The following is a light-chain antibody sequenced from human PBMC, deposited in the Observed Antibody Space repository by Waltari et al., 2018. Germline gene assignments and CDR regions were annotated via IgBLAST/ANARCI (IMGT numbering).Light chain of an antibody. CDR2: EVS. Sequence: QSALTQPPSVSGSPGQSFTISCTGTSNDVGPFDRVSWYQQPPGTAPKLLIFEVSNRPSGVPDRFSGSASGNTASLTISGLQAEDEADYYCCLYTTNFYVFAPATKVTVL. J-gene: IGLJ1*01. CDR3: CLYTTNFYV. CDR1: SNDVGPFDR. V-gene: IGLV2-18*01.